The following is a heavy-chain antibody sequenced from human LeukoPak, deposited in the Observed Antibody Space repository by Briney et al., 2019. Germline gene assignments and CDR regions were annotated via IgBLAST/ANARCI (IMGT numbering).Heavy chain of an antibody. CDR3: AKCGGAILTGQSPMDV. CDR2: ISGSGGST. V-gene: IGHV3-23*01. Sequence: GGSLRLSCAASGFTFSSYAMSWVRQAPGKGLEWVSAISGSGGSTYYADSVKGRFTISRDNSKNTLYLQMNSLRAEDTAVYYCAKCGGAILTGQSPMDVWGKGTTVTVSS. J-gene: IGHJ6*04. D-gene: IGHD3-9*01. CDR1: GFTFSSYA.